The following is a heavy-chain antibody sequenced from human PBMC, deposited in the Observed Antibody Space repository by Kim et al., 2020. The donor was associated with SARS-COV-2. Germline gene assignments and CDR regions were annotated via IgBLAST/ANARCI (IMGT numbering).Heavy chain of an antibody. D-gene: IGHD7-27*01. CDR3: AHSTRMGNFDY. Sequence: KRYSPSLKSRLTITKDTSKNQVVLTMTNMDPVDTATYYCAHSTRMGNFDYWGQGTLVTVSS. J-gene: IGHJ4*02. V-gene: IGHV2-5*01. CDR2: K.